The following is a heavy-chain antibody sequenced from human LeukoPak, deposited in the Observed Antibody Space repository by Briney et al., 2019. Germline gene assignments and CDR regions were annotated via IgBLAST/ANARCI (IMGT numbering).Heavy chain of an antibody. D-gene: IGHD3-9*01. CDR1: GFTFGSYE. CDR3: ARDGYYDILTGYYGPKKTFDY. V-gene: IGHV3-48*03. J-gene: IGHJ4*02. Sequence: GGSLRLSCAASGFTFGSYEMNWVRQAPGKGLEWVSHISSSGSTIYYADSVKGRFTISRDNAKNSLYLQMNSLRAEDTAVYYCARDGYYDILTGYYGPKKTFDYWGQGTLVTVSS. CDR2: ISSSGSTI.